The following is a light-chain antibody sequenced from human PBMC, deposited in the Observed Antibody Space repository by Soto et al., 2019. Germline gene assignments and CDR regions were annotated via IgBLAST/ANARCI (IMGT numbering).Light chain of an antibody. CDR3: AAWDDSLSGA. V-gene: IGLV1-47*01. Sequence: QSVLTQPPSASGTPGQRVTISCSGSSSNIGSNYVYWYQQLPGTAPKLLISRSDQRPSGVPDRFSGSKSGTSASLAISGLRSEDEAAYYCAAWDDSLSGAFGGGTKLTVL. CDR1: SSNIGSNY. J-gene: IGLJ2*01. CDR2: RSD.